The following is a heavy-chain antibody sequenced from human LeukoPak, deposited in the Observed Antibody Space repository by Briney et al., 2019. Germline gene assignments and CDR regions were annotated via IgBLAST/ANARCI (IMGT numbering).Heavy chain of an antibody. CDR3: ARPPYDSSGYYPFGY. CDR2: IYTSGST. J-gene: IGHJ4*02. D-gene: IGHD3-22*01. CDR1: GGSISSGSYY. Sequence: PSETLSLTCTVSGGSISSGSYYWSWIRQPAGKGLEWIGRIYTSGSTNYNPSLKSRVAISVDTSKNQFSLKLSSVTAADTAVYYCARPPYDSSGYYPFGYWGQGTLVTVSS. V-gene: IGHV4-61*02.